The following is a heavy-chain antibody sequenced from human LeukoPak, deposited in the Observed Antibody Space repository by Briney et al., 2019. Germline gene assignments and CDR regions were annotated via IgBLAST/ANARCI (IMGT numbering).Heavy chain of an antibody. D-gene: IGHD3-9*01. J-gene: IGHJ4*02. CDR2: FDPEDGET. CDR1: GYTLTELS. Sequence: ASVKVSCTVSGYTLTELSMHWVRQAPGKGLEWMGGFDPEDGETIYAQKFQGRVTMTEDTSTDTAYMELSSLRSEDTAVYYCATRGALRYFDWLLSGYFDYWGQGTLVTVSS. V-gene: IGHV1-24*01. CDR3: ATRGALRYFDWLLSGYFDY.